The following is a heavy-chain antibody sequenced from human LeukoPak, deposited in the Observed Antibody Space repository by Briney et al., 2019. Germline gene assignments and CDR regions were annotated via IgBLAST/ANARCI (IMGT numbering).Heavy chain of an antibody. D-gene: IGHD6-19*01. Sequence: GGSLRLSCAASGFIFNSHSMNWVRQAPGKGLEWVSSISSSSSYIYYADSVKGRFTISRDNAKNSLYLQMNSLRAEDTAVYYCAGHKPTIAVAATGAFDIWGQGTMVTVSS. CDR3: AGHKPTIAVAATGAFDI. CDR1: GFIFNSHS. J-gene: IGHJ3*02. CDR2: ISSSSSYI. V-gene: IGHV3-21*01.